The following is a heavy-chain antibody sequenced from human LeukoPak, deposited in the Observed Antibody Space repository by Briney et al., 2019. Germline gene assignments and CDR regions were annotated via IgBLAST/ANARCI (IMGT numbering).Heavy chain of an antibody. J-gene: IGHJ6*02. Sequence: SETLSLTCAVSGGSISSGGYSWSWIRQPPGKGLEWIGYIYHSGSTYYNPSLKSRVTISVDRSKNQFSLKLSSVTAADTAVYYCARDGSPLFIAAAGTPSRRYYYYGMDVWGQGTTVTVSS. CDR2: IYHSGST. V-gene: IGHV4-30-2*01. CDR3: ARDGSPLFIAAAGTPSRRYYYYGMDV. D-gene: IGHD6-13*01. CDR1: GGSISSGGYS.